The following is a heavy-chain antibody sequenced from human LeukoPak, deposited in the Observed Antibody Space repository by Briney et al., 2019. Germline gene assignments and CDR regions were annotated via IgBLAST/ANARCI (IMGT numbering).Heavy chain of an antibody. J-gene: IGHJ4*02. Sequence: SETLSLTCTVSGGSISSYYWSWIRQSPGKGLEWIGYIYYSGSTKYNPSLKSRVTISVDTSKNQFSLILNSVTAADTAVYYCARVDYYDSTVFDYWGQGTLVTVSS. CDR2: IYYSGST. CDR3: ARVDYYDSTVFDY. CDR1: GGSISSYY. D-gene: IGHD3-22*01. V-gene: IGHV4-59*01.